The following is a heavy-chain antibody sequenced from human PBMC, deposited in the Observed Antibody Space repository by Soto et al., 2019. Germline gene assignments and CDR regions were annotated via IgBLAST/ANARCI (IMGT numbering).Heavy chain of an antibody. CDR3: TTDSYITSIIVRFDY. J-gene: IGHJ4*01. CDR2: VKSKTDGGTT. Sequence: SLRLSCTASYFTFSNAWINWVLKTPCKLLERVGRVKSKTDGGTTDFAAPVKGRFAISRDDSKNMVYPEMNSLKTEDTGIYYCTTDSYITSIIVRFDYWGHGTLVTVSS. V-gene: IGHV3-15*07. CDR1: YFTFSNAW. D-gene: IGHD3-22*01.